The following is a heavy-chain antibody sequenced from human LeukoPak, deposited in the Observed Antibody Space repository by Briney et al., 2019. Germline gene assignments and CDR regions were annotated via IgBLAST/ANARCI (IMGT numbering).Heavy chain of an antibody. D-gene: IGHD4-23*01. CDR2: IGTAGDT. CDR1: GFTFSSYD. J-gene: IGHJ4*02. V-gene: IGHV3-13*01. CDR3: ARGVDIWGNSAPFDY. Sequence: PGGSLRLSCAASGFTFSSYDMHWVRHATGKGLEWVSAIGTAGDTYYPGSVKGRFTISRENAKNSLYLQMNSLRAGDTAVYYWARGVDIWGNSAPFDYWGQGTLVTVSS.